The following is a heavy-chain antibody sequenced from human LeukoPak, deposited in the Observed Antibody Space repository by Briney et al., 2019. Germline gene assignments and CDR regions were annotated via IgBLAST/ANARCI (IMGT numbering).Heavy chain of an antibody. CDR1: GFTVSSNY. Sequence: GGSLRLSCAASGFTVSSNYMSWVRQTPGKGLEGVSVIYSGGSTYYADSVKGRFTISRDNSKNTLYLQMNSLRAEDTAVYYCASTTKRTNDAFDIWGQGTMVTVSS. J-gene: IGHJ3*02. V-gene: IGHV3-53*01. CDR2: IYSGGST. D-gene: IGHD1-1*01. CDR3: ASTTKRTNDAFDI.